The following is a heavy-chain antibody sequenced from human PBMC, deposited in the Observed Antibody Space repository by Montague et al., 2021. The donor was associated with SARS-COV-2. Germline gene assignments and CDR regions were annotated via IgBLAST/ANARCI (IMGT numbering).Heavy chain of an antibody. Sequence: SLRLSFAASGFTFSYFSMNWVRQAPGKGLEWVSSITSSSTYIYYADSVKGRFTISRDNAKNSLYLQMNSLRAEDTAVYYCARATFDWLYQIDYWGQGTLVTVSS. CDR3: ARATFDWLYQIDY. CDR1: GFTFSYFS. V-gene: IGHV3-21*01. CDR2: ITSSSTYI. D-gene: IGHD3-9*01. J-gene: IGHJ4*02.